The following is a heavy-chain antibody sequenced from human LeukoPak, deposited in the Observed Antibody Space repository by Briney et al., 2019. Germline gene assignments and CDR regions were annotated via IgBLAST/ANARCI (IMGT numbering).Heavy chain of an antibody. D-gene: IGHD1-26*01. V-gene: IGHV4-59*08. J-gene: IGHJ4*02. CDR3: ARHSLDSGSFLLFDY. CDR2: IYYSGST. CDR1: GGSISNYY. Sequence: SETLSLTCIVSGGSISNYYWNWIRQPPGKGLEWIGYIYYSGSTNYNPSLKSRVTISVDTSKNQFSPKLSSVTAADTAVYYCARHSLDSGSFLLFDYWGQGTLVTVSS.